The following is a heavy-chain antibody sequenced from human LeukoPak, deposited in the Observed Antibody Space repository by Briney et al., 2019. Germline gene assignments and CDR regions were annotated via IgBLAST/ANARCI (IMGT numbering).Heavy chain of an antibody. CDR1: GGSISSYC. Sequence: SETLSLTCTVSGGSISSYCWSWIRQPAGKGLEWIGRIYSSENTKYNPSLKSRVTMSVDTSKNQFSLKVSSVTAADTAVYYCARERYQLLFDYYYYYMDVWGKGTTVTVSS. V-gene: IGHV4-4*07. J-gene: IGHJ6*03. D-gene: IGHD2-2*01. CDR3: ARERYQLLFDYYYYYMDV. CDR2: IYSSENT.